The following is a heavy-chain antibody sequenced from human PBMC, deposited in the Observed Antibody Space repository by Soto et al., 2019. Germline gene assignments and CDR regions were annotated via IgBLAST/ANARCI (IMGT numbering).Heavy chain of an antibody. D-gene: IGHD6-19*01. CDR3: TGNSSDLFGGLDP. Sequence: QVQLVQSEAEVKEPGASVKASCKASGYTFHDYTISWVRQAPGRGLEWMGWFNPYIAYSQSALDLRGRVSMTADTSTTTAYLELSNLRADETVVYYGTGNSSDLFGGLDPWGQGTLVTVSS. J-gene: IGHJ5*02. CDR1: GYTFHDYT. V-gene: IGHV1-18*04. CDR2: FNPYIAYS.